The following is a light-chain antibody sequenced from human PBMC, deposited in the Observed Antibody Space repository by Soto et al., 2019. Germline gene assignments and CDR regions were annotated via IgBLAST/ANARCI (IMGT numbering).Light chain of an antibody. CDR2: RNN. V-gene: IGLV1-47*01. J-gene: IGLJ2*01. CDR1: SSNIGSNY. Sequence: QLVLTQPPSASGTPGQRVTISCSGSSSNIGSNYVFWYQHLPGTAPKLLIYRNNQRPSGVPDRFSGSKSGTSASLAISGLRSEDETDYYCAAWDDSLSGVVFGGGTKSPS. CDR3: AAWDDSLSGVV.